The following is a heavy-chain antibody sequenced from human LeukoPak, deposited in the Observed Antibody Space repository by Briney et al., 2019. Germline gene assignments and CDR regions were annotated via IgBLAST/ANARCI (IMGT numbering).Heavy chain of an antibody. J-gene: IGHJ6*02. D-gene: IGHD6-19*01. CDR1: GGTFSSYA. CDR2: IIPIFGIA. V-gene: IGHV1-69*04. CDR3: ARVEAVAGNRNTYYYYYGMDV. Sequence: SVKVSCKASGGTFSSYAISWVRQAPGQGLEWMGRIIPIFGIANYVQKFQGRVTITADKSTSTAYMELSSLRSEDTAVYYCARVEAVAGNRNTYYYYYGMDVWGQGTTVTVSS.